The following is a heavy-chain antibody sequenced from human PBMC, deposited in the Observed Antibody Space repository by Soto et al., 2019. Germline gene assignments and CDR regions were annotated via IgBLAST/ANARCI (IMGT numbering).Heavy chain of an antibody. J-gene: IGHJ4*02. CDR1: GGSFSGYY. CDR3: ARGSINWGLGD. Sequence: QVQLQQWGAGLLKPSETLSLTCAVYGGSFSGYYWSWIRQPPGKGLEWIGEINHSGSTDYNSSLKSRVALSVDTSKNQFSLELSSVTAADTAVYYCARGSINWGLGDWGQGTLVTVSS. D-gene: IGHD7-27*01. V-gene: IGHV4-34*01. CDR2: INHSGST.